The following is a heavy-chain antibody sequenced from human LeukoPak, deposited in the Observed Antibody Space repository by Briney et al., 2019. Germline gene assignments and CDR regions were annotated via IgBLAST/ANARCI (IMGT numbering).Heavy chain of an antibody. CDR2: SGST. Sequence: SETLSLTCTVSGYSISSGYYWGWIRQPPGKGLEWIGSGSTYYNPSLKSRVTISVDTSKNQFSLKLSSVTAADTAVYYCARVENGDYYFDYWGQGTLVTVSS. CDR1: GYSISSGYY. D-gene: IGHD3-10*01. V-gene: IGHV4-38-2*02. CDR3: ARVENGDYYFDY. J-gene: IGHJ4*02.